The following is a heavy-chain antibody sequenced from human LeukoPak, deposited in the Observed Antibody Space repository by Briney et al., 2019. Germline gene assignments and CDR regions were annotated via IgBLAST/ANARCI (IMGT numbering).Heavy chain of an antibody. CDR2: INPNSGGK. Sequence: GASVKVSCKASGYTFTGYYMHWVRQPPGQGLEWMGWINPNSGGKNYAQNFQGRVTMTRDTSISTAYMELSRLRSDDTAVYYCARDRGTVTTDFDYWGQGTLVTVSS. V-gene: IGHV1-2*02. CDR1: GYTFTGYY. CDR3: ARDRGTVTTDFDY. D-gene: IGHD4-17*01. J-gene: IGHJ4*02.